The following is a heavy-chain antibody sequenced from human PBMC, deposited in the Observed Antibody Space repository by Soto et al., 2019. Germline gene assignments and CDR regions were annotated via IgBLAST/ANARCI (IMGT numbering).Heavy chain of an antibody. CDR3: ARDASSWFWGYFDY. V-gene: IGHV3-30-3*01. J-gene: IGHJ4*02. D-gene: IGHD6-13*01. Sequence: QGQLVESGGGVVQPGRSLTLSCAASGFTFSTYAMHWVRQVPGKGLEWVAVMSYDGSNKYYADSVKGRFTISRDNSKNTLYRQMNSLRAEDTAVYYCARDASSWFWGYFDYWGQGTLVTVSS. CDR2: MSYDGSNK. CDR1: GFTFSTYA.